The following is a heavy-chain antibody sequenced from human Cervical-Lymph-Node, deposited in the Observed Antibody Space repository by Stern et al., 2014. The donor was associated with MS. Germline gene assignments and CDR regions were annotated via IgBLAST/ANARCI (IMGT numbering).Heavy chain of an antibody. D-gene: IGHD6-13*01. V-gene: IGHV3-33*01. J-gene: IGHJ4*02. CDR3: ASAYSSSHYYFDY. CDR1: GFSFSRYA. Sequence: VQLVESGGGVVQPGRSLRLSFAASGFSFSRYAMHWVRQAPGKGLEWVALIWYDGSNPYYADSVTGRFPISRDNFKNTLYLQMNSLRAEDTAVYYCASAYSSSHYYFDYWGQGTLVTVSS. CDR2: IWYDGSNP.